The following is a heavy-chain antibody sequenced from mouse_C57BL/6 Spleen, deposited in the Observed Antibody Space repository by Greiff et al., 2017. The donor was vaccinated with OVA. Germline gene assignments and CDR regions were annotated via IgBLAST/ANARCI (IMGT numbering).Heavy chain of an antibody. CDR3: ARGEGQAWFAY. Sequence: QVQLQQPGAELVRPGSSVKLSCKASGYTFTSYWMHWVKQRPIQGLEWIGNIDPSDSETNYNQKFKDKATLTVDKSSSTAYMQLSSLTSEDSAVYYCARGEGQAWFAYWGQGTLVTVSA. CDR1: GYTFTSYW. D-gene: IGHD3-3*01. V-gene: IGHV1-52*01. J-gene: IGHJ3*01. CDR2: IDPSDSET.